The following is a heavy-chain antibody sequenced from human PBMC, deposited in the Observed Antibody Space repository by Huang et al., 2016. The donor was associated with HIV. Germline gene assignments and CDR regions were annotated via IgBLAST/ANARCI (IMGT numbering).Heavy chain of an antibody. V-gene: IGHV4-39*01. CDR1: GGSISSNAYY. J-gene: IGHJ6*02. CDR3: ARERRDGYGMDV. Sequence: QLQLQESGPGLVKPSETLSLTCAVSGGSISSNAYYCGWLRQPPGKGLEWIGSFHKRGSTYYNPSLESRVTMSGDTSKNQFSLRLSSVTAADTAVYYCARERRDGYGMDVWGQGTTVTVSS. CDR2: FHKRGST. D-gene: IGHD1-26*01.